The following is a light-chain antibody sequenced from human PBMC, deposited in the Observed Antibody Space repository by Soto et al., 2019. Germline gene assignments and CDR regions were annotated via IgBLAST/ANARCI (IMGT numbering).Light chain of an antibody. CDR1: SGHSNYA. CDR2: INSDGSH. J-gene: IGLJ3*02. Sequence: QPVLTQSPSTSASLGASVNLTCTLSSGHSNYAIAWHQQQPEKGPRYLMRINSDGSHNKGDGIPDRFSASISGSERYLTISSLQTEDDADYFYQTWASGIRLFGGGTKITVL. V-gene: IGLV4-69*01. CDR3: QTWASGIRL.